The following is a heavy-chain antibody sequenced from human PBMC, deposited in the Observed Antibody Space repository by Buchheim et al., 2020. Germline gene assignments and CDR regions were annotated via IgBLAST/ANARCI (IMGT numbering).Heavy chain of an antibody. CDR2: TFYRSKWNN. CDR1: GDSVSSNSVT. J-gene: IGHJ5*02. CDR3: ARRFRAAAGNWFDA. V-gene: IGHV6-1*01. Sequence: QVQLQESGPGLVKPSQTLSLTCAISGDSVSSNSVTWNWIRQSPSSGLEWLGRTFYRSKWNNDYAVSVKSRITINPDNSKNQVSLQLNSVTPEDTAVYYCARRFRAAAGNWFDAWGQGTL. D-gene: IGHD6-13*01.